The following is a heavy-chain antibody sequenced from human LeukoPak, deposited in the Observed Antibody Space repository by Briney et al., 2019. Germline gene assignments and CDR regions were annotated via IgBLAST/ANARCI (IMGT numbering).Heavy chain of an antibody. CDR1: GGSISSSNW. V-gene: IGHV4-4*02. Sequence: SGTLSLTCAVSGGSISSSNWWSWVRQPPGKGLEWIGEIYHSGSTYYNPSLKSRVTISVDTSKNQFSLKLSSVTAADTAVYYCARVDIVVVVAATRSYYFDYWGQGTLVTVSS. D-gene: IGHD2-15*01. CDR3: ARVDIVVVVAATRSYYFDY. J-gene: IGHJ4*02. CDR2: IYHSGST.